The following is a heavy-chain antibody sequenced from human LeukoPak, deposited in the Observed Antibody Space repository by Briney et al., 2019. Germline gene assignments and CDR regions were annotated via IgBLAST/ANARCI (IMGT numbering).Heavy chain of an antibody. CDR2: IRKDGSET. CDR1: GFTFSNSW. D-gene: IGHD5-24*01. CDR3: ARDRGWQQFDY. V-gene: IGHV3-7*01. J-gene: IGHJ4*02. Sequence: GGSLRLSCAASGFTFSNSWMTWVRQTPGKGLERVANIRKDGSETYYVESVRGRFSISRDNAKNSVYLEMNSLRAEDTAVYFCARDRGWQQFDYWGQGTLVTVSS.